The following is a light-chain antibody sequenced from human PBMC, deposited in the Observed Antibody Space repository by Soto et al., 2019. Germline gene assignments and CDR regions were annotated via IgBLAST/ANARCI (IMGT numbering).Light chain of an antibody. CDR3: RSYTNINTGACV. CDR1: SGDIGSYNR. V-gene: IGLV2-14*01. CDR2: EVT. Sequence: SVLTQPGSVSGSPGQPITSSATGTSGDIGSYNRVSWYQQHPGKSPKRIIYEVTDRPFGVANRVPGSLCGHTASLTISGLQAADEAEYHSRSYTNINTGACVFGTGTKVTVL. J-gene: IGLJ1*01.